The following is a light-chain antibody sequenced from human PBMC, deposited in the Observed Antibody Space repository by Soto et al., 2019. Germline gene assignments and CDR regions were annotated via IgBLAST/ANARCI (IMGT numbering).Light chain of an antibody. CDR1: QSVHNNY. CDR2: VAS. V-gene: IGKV3-20*01. J-gene: IGKJ4*01. CDR3: LQYGALPLT. Sequence: EIVLTQSPGTLSLSPGDRATLSCRASQSVHNNYLAWYQQKLGEAPRLVISVASNRATGISDRFSGGGSGTDFILTISILEPEDSAVYYCLQYGALPLTFGGGTKVEI.